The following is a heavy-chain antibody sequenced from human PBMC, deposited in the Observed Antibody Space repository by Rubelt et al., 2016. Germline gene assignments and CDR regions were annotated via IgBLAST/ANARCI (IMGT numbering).Heavy chain of an antibody. J-gene: IGHJ5*02. V-gene: IGHV1-18*01. Sequence: QVQLVQSGAEVKKPGASVKVSCKASGYTFTSYGISWVRQAPGQGLEWMGWISAYNGNTNYAQKHQGEFNMTTDTSTRTAYMERRSLRSDDPAVYYCARWYGSVSYGNCFEPWGQGTLVTVSS. CDR3: ARWYGSVSYGNCFEP. CDR1: GYTFTSYG. D-gene: IGHD3-10*01. CDR2: ISAYNGNT.